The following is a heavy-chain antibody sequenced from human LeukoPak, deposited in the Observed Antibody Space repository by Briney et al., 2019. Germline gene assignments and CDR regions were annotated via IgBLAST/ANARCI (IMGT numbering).Heavy chain of an antibody. CDR2: ISSSSTYI. J-gene: IGHJ2*01. CDR1: GFTFSSYS. D-gene: IGHD6-19*01. Sequence: GGSLRLSCAASGFTFSSYSMNWVRQAPGKGLEWVSSISSSSTYIYYADSVKGRFTISRDNAKNSLYLQMNSLRAENTAVYYCARAPYSSGWSPLHFDLWGRGTLVTVSS. V-gene: IGHV3-21*01. CDR3: ARAPYSSGWSPLHFDL.